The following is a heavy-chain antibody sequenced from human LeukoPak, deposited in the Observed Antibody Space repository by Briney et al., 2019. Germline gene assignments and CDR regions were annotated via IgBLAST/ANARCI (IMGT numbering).Heavy chain of an antibody. D-gene: IGHD3-10*01. J-gene: IGHJ4*02. Sequence: SETLSLTCAVSGGSISSTTSYWGWIRQPPGKGLEWIGRIYYSGSTFYNPSLKSRVTISVDTSKNQLSLRLSSVTAADTAVYYCARYGSTDYFDYWGQGTLVTVSS. CDR3: ARYGSTDYFDY. V-gene: IGHV4-39*01. CDR1: GGSISSTTSY. CDR2: IYYSGST.